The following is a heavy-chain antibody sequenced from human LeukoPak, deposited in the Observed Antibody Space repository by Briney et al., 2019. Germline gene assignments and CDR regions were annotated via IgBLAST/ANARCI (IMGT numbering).Heavy chain of an antibody. CDR1: GGSISNGDHY. CDR2: IYYSGST. D-gene: IGHD1-1*01. J-gene: IGHJ4*02. Sequence: SETLSLTCTVSGGSISNGDHYWSWIRQHPGKGLEWIGHIYYSGSTYYNPSLKSRVIISVETSKNQFSLKLSSVTAADTAVYYCATTMLSWREFDCWGPGTLVTVSS. CDR3: ATTMLSWREFDC. V-gene: IGHV4-31*03.